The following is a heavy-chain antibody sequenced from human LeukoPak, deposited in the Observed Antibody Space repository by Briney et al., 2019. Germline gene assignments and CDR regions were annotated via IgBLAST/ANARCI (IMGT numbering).Heavy chain of an antibody. CDR3: ASKSGSYYMSYSDY. D-gene: IGHD1-26*01. CDR1: GGTFSSYA. CDR2: IIPIFGTA. Sequence: ASVKVSCKASGGTFSSYAISWVRQAPGQGLEWMGGIIPIFGTANYAQKFQGRVTITADESTSTAYMELSSLRSEDTAVYYCASKSGSYYMSYSDYWGQGTLVTVSS. J-gene: IGHJ4*02. V-gene: IGHV1-69*13.